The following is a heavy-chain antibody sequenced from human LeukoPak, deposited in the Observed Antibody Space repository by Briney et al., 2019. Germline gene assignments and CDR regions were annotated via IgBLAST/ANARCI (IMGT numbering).Heavy chain of an antibody. V-gene: IGHV1-18*01. D-gene: IGHD3-22*01. CDR2: ISTHNGNT. CDR1: GYTFTSYG. Sequence: ASVKVSCKASGYTFTSYGVNWVRQAPGQGLEWMGWISTHNGNTNYAQKLQGRVTMTRDTSASTAYMELSSLRSEDTAMYYCARLNGDDSTGYYFDYWGQGTLVTVSS. CDR3: ARLNGDDSTGYYFDY. J-gene: IGHJ4*02.